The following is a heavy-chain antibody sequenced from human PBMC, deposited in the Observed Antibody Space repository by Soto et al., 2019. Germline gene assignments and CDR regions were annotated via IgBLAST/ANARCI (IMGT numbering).Heavy chain of an antibody. CDR1: GFTFSSYG. D-gene: IGHD4-17*01. CDR2: ISYDGSNK. Sequence: QVQLVESGGGVVQPGRSLRLSCAASGFTFSSYGMHWVRQAPGKGLEWVAVISYDGSNKYYADSVKGRFTISRDNSKNTLYLQMNSLRAEDTAVYYCAKDAHDYGDYVEWGYVDYWGQGTLVTVSS. V-gene: IGHV3-30*18. J-gene: IGHJ4*02. CDR3: AKDAHDYGDYVEWGYVDY.